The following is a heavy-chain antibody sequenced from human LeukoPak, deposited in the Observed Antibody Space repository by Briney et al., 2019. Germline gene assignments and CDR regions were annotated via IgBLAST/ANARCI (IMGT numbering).Heavy chain of an antibody. CDR3: AKGQRFYGEYYFDY. CDR1: GFTFSSYA. J-gene: IGHJ4*02. V-gene: IGHV3-23*01. CDR2: FRGSGAAT. Sequence: GGSLRLSCAASGFTFSSYAMSWVRQAPGKGLKWVSGFRGSGAATFYADSVKGRFTISRDNSKNTLYLQMNSLRAEDTAVYYCAKGQRFYGEYYFDYWGQGTLVTVSS. D-gene: IGHD4-17*01.